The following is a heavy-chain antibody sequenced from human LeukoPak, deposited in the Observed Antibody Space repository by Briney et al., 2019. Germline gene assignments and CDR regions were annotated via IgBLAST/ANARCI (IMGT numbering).Heavy chain of an antibody. CDR3: ARDEIAAAGTPRFLDY. Sequence: SETLSLTCTVSGGSISSYYWSWIRQPPGKGLEWIGYIYYRGSTNYNPSLKSRVTISVDTSKNQFSLKLSSVTAADTAVYYCARDEIAAAGTPRFLDYWGQGTLVTVSS. D-gene: IGHD6-13*01. V-gene: IGHV4-59*01. CDR1: GGSISSYY. CDR2: IYYRGST. J-gene: IGHJ4*02.